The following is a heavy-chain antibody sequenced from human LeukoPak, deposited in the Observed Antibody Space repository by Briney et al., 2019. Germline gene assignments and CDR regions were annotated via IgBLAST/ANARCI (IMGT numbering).Heavy chain of an antibody. CDR1: GHTVTSYG. CDR2: ISVYNGNT. V-gene: IGHV1-18*01. Sequence: ASVKVSCKASGHTVTSYGISWVRQAPGQGLEWMGWISVYNGNTNYAQKVQGRVTMTTDTSTSTAYMELRSPRSDDTAVYYCARDGGNVGFDYWGQGTLVTVSS. J-gene: IGHJ4*02. CDR3: ARDGGNVGFDY. D-gene: IGHD4-23*01.